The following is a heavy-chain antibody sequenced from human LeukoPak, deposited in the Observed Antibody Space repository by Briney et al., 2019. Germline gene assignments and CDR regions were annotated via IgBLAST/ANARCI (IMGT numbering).Heavy chain of an antibody. V-gene: IGHV4-34*01. Sequence: SETLSLTCAVYGESSSGYYWSWIRQPTGKGLEWIGEINHSGSTNYNPSLKSRVTISVDTSKNEFSLKLNSVTAADTAVYYCARDDFWSGNLDYWGQGTLVTVSS. CDR3: ARDDFWSGNLDY. J-gene: IGHJ4*02. CDR2: INHSGST. CDR1: GESSSGYY. D-gene: IGHD3-3*01.